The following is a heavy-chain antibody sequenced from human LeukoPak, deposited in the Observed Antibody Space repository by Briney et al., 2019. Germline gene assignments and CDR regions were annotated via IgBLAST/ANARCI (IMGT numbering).Heavy chain of an antibody. Sequence: SETLSLTCTVSVGSLRLTSYYWGWIRQPPGKGLEWIGNIYYSGNTYNNPSLKIRLTISVDTSKKQFSLKLNSVTATDTAAYYCARAGDRIAAAGTFDYWGQGTLVTVSS. V-gene: IGHV4-39*07. J-gene: IGHJ4*02. CDR1: VGSLRLTSYY. D-gene: IGHD6-13*01. CDR2: IYYSGNT. CDR3: ARAGDRIAAAGTFDY.